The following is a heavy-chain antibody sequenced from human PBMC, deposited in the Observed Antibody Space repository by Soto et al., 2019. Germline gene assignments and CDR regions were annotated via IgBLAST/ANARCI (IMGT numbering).Heavy chain of an antibody. J-gene: IGHJ5*02. CDR3: ASVTAAVAAAVVTYNWFDP. CDR1: GDTFGRYA. V-gene: IGHV1-69*06. CDR2: IIPISSTV. D-gene: IGHD2-2*01. Sequence: SVKVSCKASGDTFGRYAISWVLQVPGQGLEWMGGIIPISSTVNYAEDFQGRVIITADNSTSTAYMELSNLRSEDTAMYYCASVTAAVAAAVVTYNWFDPWGQGTLVTVSS.